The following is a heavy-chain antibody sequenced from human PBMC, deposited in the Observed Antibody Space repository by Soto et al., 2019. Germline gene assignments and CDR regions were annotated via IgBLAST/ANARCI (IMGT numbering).Heavy chain of an antibody. CDR1: GGSISSSSYY. J-gene: IGHJ4*02. Sequence: SETLSLTFTVSGGSISSSSYYWGWIRQPPGKGLEWIGSIYYSVSTYYNPSLKSRVTISVDTSKNQFSLKLSSVTAEDTAVYYCARQGYTAMVFYFDYWGQGTLVTVTS. V-gene: IGHV4-39*01. CDR3: ARQGYTAMVFYFDY. CDR2: IYYSVST. D-gene: IGHD5-18*01.